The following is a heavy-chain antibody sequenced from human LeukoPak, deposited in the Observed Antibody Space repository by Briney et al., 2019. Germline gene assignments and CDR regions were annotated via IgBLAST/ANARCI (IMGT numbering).Heavy chain of an antibody. V-gene: IGHV1-69*04. CDR2: IIPILGIA. D-gene: IGHD5-24*01. CDR1: GGTFSSYA. Sequence: SVKVSCRASGGTFSSYAISWVRQAPGQGLEWMGRIIPILGIANYAQKFQGRVTITADKSTSTAYMELSSLRSEDTAVYYCARLGRDGYNDFDYWGQGTLVTVSS. CDR3: ARLGRDGYNDFDY. J-gene: IGHJ4*02.